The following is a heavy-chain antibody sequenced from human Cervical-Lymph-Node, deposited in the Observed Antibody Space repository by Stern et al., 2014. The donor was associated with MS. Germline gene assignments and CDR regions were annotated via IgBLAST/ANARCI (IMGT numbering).Heavy chain of an antibody. CDR3: ARGELKEGLVRGMDV. CDR1: GGTFSSYA. Sequence: VQLVESGAEVKKPGSSVKVSCKASGGTFSSYAISWARQAPGHGLKWMGGIIPIFGTANYAQKFQGRVTITADESTSTAYMELSSLRSEDTAVYYCARGELKEGLVRGMDVWGQGTTVTVSS. J-gene: IGHJ6*02. V-gene: IGHV1-69*01. CDR2: IIPIFGTA. D-gene: IGHD1-26*01.